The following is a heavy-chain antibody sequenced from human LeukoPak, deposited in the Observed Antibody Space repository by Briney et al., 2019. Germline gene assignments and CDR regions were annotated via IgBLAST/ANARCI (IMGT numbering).Heavy chain of an antibody. CDR2: ISGSGGST. CDR1: GFTFSSYA. V-gene: IGHV3-23*01. D-gene: IGHD3-22*01. J-gene: IGHJ4*02. Sequence: PGGSLRLSCAASGFTFSSYAMSWVRQAPGKGLEWVSAISGSGGSTYYADSVKGRFTISRDNSKNTLYLQMNSLRAEDTAVYYCAKEFFDPYYYDSSGYYDPSFDYWGQGTLVTVSS. CDR3: AKEFFDPYYYDSSGYYDPSFDY.